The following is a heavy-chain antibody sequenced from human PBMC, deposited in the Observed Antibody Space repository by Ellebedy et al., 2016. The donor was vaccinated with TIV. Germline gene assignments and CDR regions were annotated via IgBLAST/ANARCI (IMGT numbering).Heavy chain of an antibody. CDR3: ARGYSYGLNY. CDR1: GDSVSSNIAD. CDR2: TYYRSNWYS. V-gene: IGHV6-1*01. D-gene: IGHD5-18*01. J-gene: IGHJ4*02. Sequence: SQTLSLTCAISGDSVSSNIADWSWIRQSPSRGLEWLGRTYYRSNWYSDYAASVKSRITISADTSKNQFSLHLSSVTPEDTAVYYCARGYSYGLNYWGQGTLVTVSS.